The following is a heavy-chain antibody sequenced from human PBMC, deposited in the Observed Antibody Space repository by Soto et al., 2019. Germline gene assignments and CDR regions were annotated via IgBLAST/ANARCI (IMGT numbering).Heavy chain of an antibody. V-gene: IGHV3-30*18. J-gene: IGHJ2*01. CDR1: GFTFSDYG. CDR3: AKDFQQVVCQSYWYFAL. CDR2: ISYDGNNK. D-gene: IGHD6-13*01. Sequence: QVQLVESGGGVVQPGRSLRLSCVGSGFTFSDYGMHWVRQAPGKGLEWVAIISYDGNNKYYGASVKGRFTISRDNSKNTVYLQMNSLRDDDTAVYYCAKDFQQVVCQSYWYFALWGRGTLVTVSS.